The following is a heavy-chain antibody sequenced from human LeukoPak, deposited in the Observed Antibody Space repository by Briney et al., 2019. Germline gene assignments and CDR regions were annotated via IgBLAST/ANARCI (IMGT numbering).Heavy chain of an antibody. CDR3: ARGRPRYGGRYAYY. D-gene: IGHD1-26*01. CDR1: GFTFSSFE. V-gene: IGHV3-48*03. CDR2: ISYSGDSM. J-gene: IGHJ4*02. Sequence: PGGSLRLSCAASGFTFSSFEMNWVRQAPGKGLEWVSCISYSGDSMYYADSVQGRFTISRDNAKNSLSLQMNNLRADDTAVYYCARGRPRYGGRYAYYWGQGTLVTVSS.